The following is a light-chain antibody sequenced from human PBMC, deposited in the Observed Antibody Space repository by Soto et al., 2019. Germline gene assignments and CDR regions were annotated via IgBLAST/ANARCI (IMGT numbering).Light chain of an antibody. J-gene: IGKJ2*01. CDR3: QQRSNWPHT. CDR1: QSVSSY. Sequence: EIVLTQSPATLSLSPGERATLSCRASQSVSSYLAWYQQKPGQAPRLLIYDASNRATGIPARFSGSGSGTDFTITISSLQPEDFALYYCQQRSNWPHTFGQGTKLEIK. V-gene: IGKV3-11*01. CDR2: DAS.